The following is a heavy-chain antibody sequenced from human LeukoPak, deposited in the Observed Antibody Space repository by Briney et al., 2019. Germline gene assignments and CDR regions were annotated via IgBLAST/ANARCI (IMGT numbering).Heavy chain of an antibody. CDR2: VYSSGAT. V-gene: IGHV4-4*07. Sequence: NSSETLCLTCTVSDASVTTYSWSWLRQPAGKGLEWIGRVYSSGATKYNPSLKSRVTISADTSKNQFSLKLPSVTAADTAVYYCARDHYGSGSYKAYFDYWGHGIQVTVSS. D-gene: IGHD3-10*01. CDR1: DASVTTYS. CDR3: ARDHYGSGSYKAYFDY. J-gene: IGHJ4*01.